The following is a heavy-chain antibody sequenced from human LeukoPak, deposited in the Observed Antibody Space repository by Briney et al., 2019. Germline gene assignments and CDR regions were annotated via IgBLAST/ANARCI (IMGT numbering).Heavy chain of an antibody. CDR3: AKDFYGSGSYYGIGDY. V-gene: IGHV3-43D*03. D-gene: IGHD3-10*01. Sequence: PGGSLRPSCAASGFTFDDYAMHWVRQAPGKGLEWVSLITWDGGSTYYADSVKGRFTISRDNSKNSLYLQMNSLRPEDTALYYCAKDFYGSGSYYGIGDYWGQGTLVTVSS. J-gene: IGHJ4*02. CDR1: GFTFDDYA. CDR2: ITWDGGST.